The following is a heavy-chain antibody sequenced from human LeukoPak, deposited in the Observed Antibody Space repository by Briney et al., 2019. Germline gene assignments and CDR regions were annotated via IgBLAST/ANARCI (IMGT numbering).Heavy chain of an antibody. V-gene: IGHV3-30*18. D-gene: IGHD3-9*01. CDR2: ISYDGSNK. Sequence: GGSLRLSCVASGFTFSKYGMHWVRQAPGKGLEWVAVISYDGSNKYYADSVKGRFTISRDNSKNPLYLQMNSLRAEDTAVYYCAKVQRAYYDILTGHLDFWGQGTLVTVSS. CDR3: AKVQRAYYDILTGHLDF. CDR1: GFTFSKYG. J-gene: IGHJ4*02.